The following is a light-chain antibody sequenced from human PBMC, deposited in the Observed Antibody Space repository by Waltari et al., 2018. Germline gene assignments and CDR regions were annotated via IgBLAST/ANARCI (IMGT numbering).Light chain of an antibody. CDR2: DVS. CDR1: SSDVGFYNY. Sequence: QSALTQPASVSGSPGQSITISCTGTSSDVGFYNYVSRYQQHPGKAPKLMIYDVSERPSGVSNRFSGSKSGNTASLTISGLQADDEADYYCNSYTGSSSWVFGGGTKLTV. CDR3: NSYTGSSSWV. J-gene: IGLJ3*02. V-gene: IGLV2-14*01.